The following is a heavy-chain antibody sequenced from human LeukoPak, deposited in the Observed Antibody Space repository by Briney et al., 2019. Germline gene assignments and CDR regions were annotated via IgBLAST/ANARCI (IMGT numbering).Heavy chain of an antibody. J-gene: IGHJ4*02. Sequence: GGSLRLSCAASGLTVSSNYMIWVRQAPGKGLEWISVIYTGDTKHYADSVEGRFTVSGDDSKNTVSLFMSSLSAEDTAVYYCARASGGGSLSFDYWGQGTLVVVSS. D-gene: IGHD1-26*01. CDR3: ARASGGGSLSFDY. CDR2: IYTGDTK. CDR1: GLTVSSNY. V-gene: IGHV3-66*01.